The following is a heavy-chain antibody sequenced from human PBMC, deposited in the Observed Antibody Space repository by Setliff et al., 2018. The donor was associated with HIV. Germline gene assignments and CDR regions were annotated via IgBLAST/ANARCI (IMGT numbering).Heavy chain of an antibody. J-gene: IGHJ4*02. CDR2: IGSSGSSL. CDR3: AAQGVL. V-gene: IGHV3-48*04. Sequence: GGSLRLSCAASGFSFSSYWMSWVRQAPGKGLEWLSYIGSSGSSLNYADSVKGRFTISRDNSRNSVYLQMNSLRVDDTAVYYCAAQGVLWGQGALVTVSS. CDR1: GFSFSSYW.